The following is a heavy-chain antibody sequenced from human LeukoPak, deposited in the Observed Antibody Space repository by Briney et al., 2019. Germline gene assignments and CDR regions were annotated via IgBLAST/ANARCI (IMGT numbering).Heavy chain of an antibody. J-gene: IGHJ4*02. CDR1: GFTFSSYG. CDR3: AKSNIVVVTASFDY. Sequence: PGGSLRLSCAASGFTFSSYGMHWVRQAPGKGLEWVAFIRYSGNNVYYADAVKGRFTISRDNSKNTLYLQMNSLRVEDTAVYYCAKSNIVVVTASFDYWGQGTLVTVSS. V-gene: IGHV3-30*02. CDR2: IRYSGNNV. D-gene: IGHD2-21*02.